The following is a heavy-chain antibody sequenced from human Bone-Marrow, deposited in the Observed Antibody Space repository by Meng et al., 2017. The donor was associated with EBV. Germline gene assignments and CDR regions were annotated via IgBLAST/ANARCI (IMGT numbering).Heavy chain of an antibody. V-gene: IGHV3-21*01. D-gene: IGHD6-13*01. Sequence: EVQLVESGGGLVKPGGSLRLFCAASGFTFSSYSMNWVRQAPGKGLEWVSSISSSSSYIYYADSVKGRFTISRDNAKNSLYLQMNSLRAEDTAVYYCARGEYSSSWSIDYWGQGTLVTVSS. CDR1: GFTFSSYS. J-gene: IGHJ4*02. CDR3: ARGEYSSSWSIDY. CDR2: ISSSSSYI.